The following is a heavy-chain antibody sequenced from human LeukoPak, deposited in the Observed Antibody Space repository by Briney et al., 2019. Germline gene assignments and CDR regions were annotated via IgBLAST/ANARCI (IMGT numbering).Heavy chain of an antibody. CDR3: ARESPSLRRTMIVVVTNPHFDY. Sequence: GASVKVSCKSSGGTFSSYAISWVRQAPGQGLEWMGGIIPIFGIANYAQKFQGRVTITADESTSTAYMELSSLRSEDTAVYYCARESPSLRRTMIVVVTNPHFDYWGLGTLVTVSS. J-gene: IGHJ4*02. V-gene: IGHV1-69*13. D-gene: IGHD3-22*01. CDR1: GGTFSSYA. CDR2: IIPIFGIA.